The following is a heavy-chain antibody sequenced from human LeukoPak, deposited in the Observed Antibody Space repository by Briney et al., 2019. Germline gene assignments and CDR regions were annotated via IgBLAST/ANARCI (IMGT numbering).Heavy chain of an antibody. V-gene: IGHV3-7*02. CDR2: IKQDGSEK. CDR3: ARFGPGDLDY. D-gene: IGHD3-10*01. J-gene: IGHJ4*02. CDR1: GFTFRRYW. Sequence: GGSLRLSCAASGFTFRRYWMSWARQASGKGLEWVANIKQDGSEKYYVDSVKGRFTISRDNAKSTLYLQMNSLRAEDTAVFYCARFGPGDLDYWGQGTLVTVSS.